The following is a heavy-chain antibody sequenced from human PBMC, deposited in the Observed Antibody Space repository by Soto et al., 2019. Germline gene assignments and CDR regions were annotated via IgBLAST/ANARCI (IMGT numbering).Heavy chain of an antibody. CDR2: IDPSDSYT. D-gene: IGHD2-2*01. Sequence: GESLKISCKGSGYSFTSYWISWVRQMPGKGLEWMGRIDPSDSYTNYSPSFQGHVTISADKSISTAYLQWSSLKASDTAMYYCARNLRCSSTSCYYYYYYGMDVWGQGTTVTVSS. V-gene: IGHV5-10-1*01. J-gene: IGHJ6*02. CDR3: ARNLRCSSTSCYYYYYYGMDV. CDR1: GYSFTSYW.